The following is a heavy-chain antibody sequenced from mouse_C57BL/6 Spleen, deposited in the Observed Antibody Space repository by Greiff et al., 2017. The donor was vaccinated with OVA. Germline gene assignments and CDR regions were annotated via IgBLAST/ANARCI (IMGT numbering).Heavy chain of an antibody. J-gene: IGHJ1*03. V-gene: IGHV1-64*01. CDR2: IHPNSGST. D-gene: IGHD1-1*01. CDR1: GYTFTSYW. Sequence: VQLQESGAELVKPGASVKLSCKASGYTFTSYWMHWVKQRPGQGLEWIGMIHPNSGSTNYNEKFKSKATLTVDKSSSTAYMQLSSLTSEDSAVYYCAILLRYLDVWGTGTTVTVSS. CDR3: AILLRYLDV.